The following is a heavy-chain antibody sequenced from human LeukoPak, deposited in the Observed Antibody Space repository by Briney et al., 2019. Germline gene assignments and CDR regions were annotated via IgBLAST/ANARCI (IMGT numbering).Heavy chain of an antibody. D-gene: IGHD1-26*01. CDR1: GFTFSGYE. CDR3: ARLRGLYSDTNRYQTALDC. CDR2: ISSSGSTI. Sequence: GGSLRLSCAASGFTFSGYEMNWVRQAPGKGLECVSYISSSGSTIYYADSVKGRFTISRDNAKNSLYLQMNSLRAEDTAVYYCARLRGLYSDTNRYQTALDCWGQGTLVTVSS. V-gene: IGHV3-48*03. J-gene: IGHJ4*02.